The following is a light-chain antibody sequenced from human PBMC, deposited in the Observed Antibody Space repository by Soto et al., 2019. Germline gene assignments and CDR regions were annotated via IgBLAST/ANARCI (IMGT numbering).Light chain of an antibody. CDR3: QQYGSSRT. J-gene: IGKJ1*01. CDR2: GVS. V-gene: IGKV3-20*01. Sequence: EIVLTQSPGTLSLSPGEKATLSCRASPSVSSSYLAWYQQKPGQAPRLLIYGVSSRATGIPDRFSGSGSGTDFTLTISRLEPEDFAVYYCQQYGSSRTFGQGTKVDIK. CDR1: PSVSSSY.